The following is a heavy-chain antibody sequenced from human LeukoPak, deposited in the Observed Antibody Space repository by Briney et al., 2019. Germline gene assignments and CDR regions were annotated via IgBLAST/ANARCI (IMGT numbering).Heavy chain of an antibody. V-gene: IGHV4-39*07. D-gene: IGHD3-22*01. CDR2: IYYSGIA. J-gene: IGHJ4*02. CDR3: GATYHSDT. Sequence: PSETLSLTCNVSGGSIISSSYYWGWIRQPPGKGLEWIANIYYSGIAVYNPSLKSRVTISVDLSKNHFSLSLNSVTAADTAVYYCGATYHSDTWGQGTLVIVSS. CDR1: GGSIISSSYY.